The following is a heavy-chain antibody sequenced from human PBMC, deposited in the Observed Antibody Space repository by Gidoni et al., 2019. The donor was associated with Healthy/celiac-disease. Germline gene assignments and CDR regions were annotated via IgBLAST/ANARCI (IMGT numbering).Heavy chain of an antibody. J-gene: IGHJ4*02. V-gene: IGHV3-53*02. CDR1: GFTVSSIY. Sequence: EVPLVETGGGLIQPGGSLRLSCAASGFTVSSIYMSWVRQAQGKGLEWFSVIYCCGRSYYADSVKVRFTLSRDNSKNTLYLQMNSLRAEDTAVYYCARDSGGIAVAGGFDYWGQGTLVTVSS. CDR3: ARDSGGIAVAGGFDY. CDR2: IYCCGRS. D-gene: IGHD6-19*01.